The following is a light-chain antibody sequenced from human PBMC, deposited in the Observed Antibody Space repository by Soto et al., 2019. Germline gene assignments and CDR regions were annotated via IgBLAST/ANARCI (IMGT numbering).Light chain of an antibody. CDR3: QQYNSLWWT. CDR1: QSISSW. J-gene: IGKJ1*01. CDR2: DAS. Sequence: DIQMTQSPSALSASLGDRVTITCRASQSISSWLSWYQQKKGKAPKXLIYDASSLESGVPSRFSGRGYGTEFNLTISSLQPDDFATYYCQQYNSLWWTFGQGTKVDIK. V-gene: IGKV1-5*01.